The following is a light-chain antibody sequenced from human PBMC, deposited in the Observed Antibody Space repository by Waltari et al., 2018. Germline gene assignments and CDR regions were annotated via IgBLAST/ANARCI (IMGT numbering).Light chain of an antibody. CDR2: TAS. CDR3: QKHNDAPLT. J-gene: IGKJ4*01. CDR1: QGISSY. V-gene: IGKV1-27*01. Sequence: TQSPSSLSASVVDRVTITCRSSQGISSYLAWYQQKPGKVPKLLFYTASTLHSGVPSRFSGSGSGTDFTLTISSLQPEDVATYYCQKHNDAPLTFGGGTKVEIK.